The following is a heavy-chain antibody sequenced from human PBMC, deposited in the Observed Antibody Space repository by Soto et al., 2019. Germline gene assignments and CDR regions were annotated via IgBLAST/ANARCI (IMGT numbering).Heavy chain of an antibody. CDR3: ARTGQIWVQWGRDA. Sequence: SETLSLTCTVSGGSINTYYWAWIRQPPGKGLEWIGYIYHSGGTNYNPSLKSRVTISADSSMNQFSLKLRSVTATDTAVYYCARTGQIWVQWGRDAWGQGILVTVS. CDR1: GGSINTYY. CDR2: IYHSGGT. J-gene: IGHJ5*02. D-gene: IGHD2-8*01. V-gene: IGHV4-59*01.